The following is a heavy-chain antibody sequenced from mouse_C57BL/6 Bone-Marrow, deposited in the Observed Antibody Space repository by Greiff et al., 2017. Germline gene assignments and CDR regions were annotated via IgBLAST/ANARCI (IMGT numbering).Heavy chain of an antibody. J-gene: IGHJ2*01. CDR2: IDPKSGGT. Sequence: LQQPGAELVKPGASVKLSCKASGYTFTSYWMHWVKQRPGRGLEWIGRIDPKSGGTKYNEKFKSKATLTVDKPSSTAYMQLSSLTSEDSAVYYCARSPRQLRLEVDYWGQGTTLTVSS. CDR1: GYTFTSYW. D-gene: IGHD3-2*02. V-gene: IGHV1-72*01. CDR3: ARSPRQLRLEVDY.